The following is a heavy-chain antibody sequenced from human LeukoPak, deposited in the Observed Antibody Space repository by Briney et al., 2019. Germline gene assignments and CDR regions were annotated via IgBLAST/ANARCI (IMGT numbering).Heavy chain of an antibody. CDR3: ARDGYSD. Sequence: SETLSLTCSVSGGSISSSNYYWGWIRQPPGKGLEWIGTIYYSGSTYYNPSLKSRVTISVDTSKNQFSLKLSSVTAADTAVYYCARDGYSDWGQGTLVTVSS. V-gene: IGHV4-39*02. CDR2: IYYSGST. CDR1: GGSISSSNYY. J-gene: IGHJ4*02. D-gene: IGHD5-24*01.